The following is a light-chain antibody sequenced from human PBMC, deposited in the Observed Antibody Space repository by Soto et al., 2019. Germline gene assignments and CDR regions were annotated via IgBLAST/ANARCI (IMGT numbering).Light chain of an antibody. CDR3: QTWGTGIKV. CDR2: IKSDGSH. CDR1: SGHSNYA. V-gene: IGLV4-69*01. Sequence: QSVLTQSPSASASLGASVKLTCTLSSGHSNYAIAWHQQQPEKGPRYLMIIKSDGSHIKGDGIPDRFSGSSSGADRYLTISRLQSEDEADYYCQTWGTGIKVFGGGTKLTVL. J-gene: IGLJ3*02.